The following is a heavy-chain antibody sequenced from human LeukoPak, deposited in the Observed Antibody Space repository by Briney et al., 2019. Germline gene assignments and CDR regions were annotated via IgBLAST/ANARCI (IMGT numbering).Heavy chain of an antibody. CDR2: IYYSGST. CDR1: GGSISGYY. CDR3: ATLFHYDFWSGSFDY. Sequence: SETLSLTCTVSGGSISGYYWSWIRQSPGKGLEWIGYIYYSGSTNYTPSLKSRVTISVDTSKNQFSLKLSSVTAADTAVYYCATLFHYDFWSGSFDYWGQGTLVTVSS. V-gene: IGHV4-59*08. D-gene: IGHD3-3*01. J-gene: IGHJ4*02.